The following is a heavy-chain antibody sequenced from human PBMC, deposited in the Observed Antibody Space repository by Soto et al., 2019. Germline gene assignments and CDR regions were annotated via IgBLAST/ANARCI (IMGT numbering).Heavy chain of an antibody. CDR2: INPNSGGT. J-gene: IGHJ4*02. CDR1: GYTFTGYY. CDR3: ARVPSPDIVATECY. Sequence: SVKVSCKASGYTFTGYYMHWVRQAPGQGLEWMGWINPNSGGTNYAQRFQGRVTMTRDTSISTAYMELSRLRSDDTAVYYCARVPSPDIVATECYWGQGTLVTVSS. V-gene: IGHV1-2*02. D-gene: IGHD5-12*01.